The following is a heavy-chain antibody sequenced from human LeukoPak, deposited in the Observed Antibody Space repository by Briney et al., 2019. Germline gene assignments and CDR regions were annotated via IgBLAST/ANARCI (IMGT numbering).Heavy chain of an antibody. CDR3: ARSFGGFDSADSTIDS. CDR1: GDSITSRPYP. D-gene: IGHD2-2*01. V-gene: IGHV4-39*02. CDR2: ISESGGT. Sequence: SVTLSLTCTVSGDSITSRPYPWGWIRQPPGKGLVRIGSISESGGTYYSPSLRSRVTISVDTSKNHFSLNLPSVTAGDTAMYSCARSFGGFDSADSTIDSWGQGTLVIVSS. J-gene: IGHJ5*01.